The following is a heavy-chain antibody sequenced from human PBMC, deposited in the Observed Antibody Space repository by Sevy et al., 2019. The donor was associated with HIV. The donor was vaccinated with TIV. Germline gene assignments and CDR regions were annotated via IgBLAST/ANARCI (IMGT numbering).Heavy chain of an antibody. D-gene: IGHD3-9*01. CDR1: GFTFDDYA. V-gene: IGHV3-9*03. CDR3: AKDIAPYYDILTGPFDY. J-gene: IGHJ4*02. CDR2: IGWNSGSI. Sequence: GGSLRLSCAASGFTFDDYAMHWVRQAPGKGLEWVSGIGWNSGSIGYADSVKGRFTISRDNAKNSLYLQMNSLRAEEMALYYCAKDIAPYYDILTGPFDYWGQGTLVTVSS.